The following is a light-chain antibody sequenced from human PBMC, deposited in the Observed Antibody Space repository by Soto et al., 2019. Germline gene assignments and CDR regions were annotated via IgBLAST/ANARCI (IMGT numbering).Light chain of an antibody. CDR2: DND. V-gene: IGLV1-51*01. J-gene: IGLJ3*02. CDR3: GAWDDSRTVVV. Sequence: QSVLTQPPSVSAAPGQRVTISCSGSSSNIGNNYVSWYRQIPGTPPKLLIYDNDQRPSGIPDRFSASKCGTSATLGITGLQAGDDADYYCGAWDDSRTVVVFAGGTQLTV. CDR1: SSNIGNNY.